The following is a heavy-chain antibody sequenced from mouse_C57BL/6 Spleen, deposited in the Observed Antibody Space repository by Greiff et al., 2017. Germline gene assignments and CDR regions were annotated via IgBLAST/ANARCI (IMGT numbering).Heavy chain of an antibody. CDR2: IYPRSGNT. V-gene: IGHV1-81*01. CDR3: ATSAYYAMDY. Sequence: VLLVESGAELVKPGASVKLSCKASGYTFTSYGISWVKQRPGQGLEWIGEIYPRSGNTYYNEKFKGKATLTADKSSSTAYMELRSLTAEDSAVYFCATSAYYAMDYWGQGTSVTVSS. J-gene: IGHJ4*01. CDR1: GYTFTSYG.